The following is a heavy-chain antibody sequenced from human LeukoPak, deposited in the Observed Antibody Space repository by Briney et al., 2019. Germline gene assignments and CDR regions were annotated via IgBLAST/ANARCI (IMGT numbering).Heavy chain of an antibody. D-gene: IGHD3-22*01. CDR2: NNHSGST. J-gene: IGHJ5*02. V-gene: IGHV4-34*01. Sequence: SETLSLTCAVYGGSFSGYYWSWIRQPPGKGLEWIGENNHSGSTNYNPSLKSRVTISVDTSKNQFSLKLSSVTAADTAVYYCAREKIGYYDGSGRGWFDPWGQGTLVTASS. CDR3: AREKIGYYDGSGRGWFDP. CDR1: GGSFSGYY.